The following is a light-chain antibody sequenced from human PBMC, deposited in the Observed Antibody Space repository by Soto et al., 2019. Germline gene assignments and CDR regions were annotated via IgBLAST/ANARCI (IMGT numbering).Light chain of an antibody. CDR1: SGYSNYK. V-gene: IGLV9-49*01. Sequence: QSVLTQPPSASASLGASVTLTCTLSSGYSNYKVDWYQQRPGKGPRFVMRVGTGGIVGSKGDGIPDRFSVLGSGLNRYLTIKNIQEEDESDYHCGADHGGGSNFVYVFGTGTKVTVL. J-gene: IGLJ1*01. CDR3: GADHGGGSNFVYV. CDR2: VGTGGIVG.